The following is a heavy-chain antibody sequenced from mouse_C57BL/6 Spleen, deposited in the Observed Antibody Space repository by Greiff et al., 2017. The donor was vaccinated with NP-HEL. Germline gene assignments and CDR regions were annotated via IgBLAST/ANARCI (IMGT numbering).Heavy chain of an antibody. J-gene: IGHJ3*01. Sequence: QVQLKQSGPGLVQPSQSLSITCTVSGFSLTSYGVHWVRQSPGKGLEWLGVIWSGGSTDYNAAFISRLSISKDNSKSQVFFKMNSLQADDTDIYYCARKYYYGSSGGFAYWGQGTLVTVSA. CDR3: ARKYYYGSSGGFAY. CDR2: IWSGGST. V-gene: IGHV2-2*01. D-gene: IGHD1-1*01. CDR1: GFSLTSYG.